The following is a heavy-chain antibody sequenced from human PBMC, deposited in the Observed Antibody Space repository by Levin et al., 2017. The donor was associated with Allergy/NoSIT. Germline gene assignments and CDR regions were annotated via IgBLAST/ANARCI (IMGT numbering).Heavy chain of an antibody. CDR2: ISSSGSTI. V-gene: IGHV3-11*01. D-gene: IGHD3-3*01. CDR3: ARDAKLSDFWSGYDSILRSYDYGMDV. J-gene: IGHJ6*02. CDR1: GFTFSDYY. Sequence: GESLKISCAASGFTFSDYYMSWIRQAPGKGLEWVSYISSSGSTIYYADSVKGRFTISRDNAKNSLYLQMNSLRAEDTAVYYCARDAKLSDFWSGYDSILRSYDYGMDVWGQGTTVTVSS.